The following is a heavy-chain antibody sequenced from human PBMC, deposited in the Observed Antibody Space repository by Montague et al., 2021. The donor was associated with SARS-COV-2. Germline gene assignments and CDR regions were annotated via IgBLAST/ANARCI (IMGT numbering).Heavy chain of an antibody. Sequence: SETLSLTCTVSGDSISRSNWWTWVRQPPGKGLEWIGEIYHSGSTNYNPSLKSRVTISVDRSKSKFSLNLRSVAAADTAVYYCARKTIYFDYWGQGTLVTVSS. CDR1: GDSISRSNW. CDR3: ARKTIYFDY. V-gene: IGHV4-4*02. D-gene: IGHD1/OR15-1a*01. J-gene: IGHJ4*02. CDR2: IYHSGST.